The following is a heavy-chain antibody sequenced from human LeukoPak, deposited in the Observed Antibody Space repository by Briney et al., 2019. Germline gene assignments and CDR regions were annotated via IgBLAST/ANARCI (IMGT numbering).Heavy chain of an antibody. J-gene: IGHJ5*02. CDR2: ISSSISYI. Sequence: GGSLRLSCAASGFTFSTYNMNWVRQAPGKGLEWVSSISSSISYIYYADSVKGRFTISRDNANNSLYLQMNSLRAEDTAVYYCAREVGEWELRWFDPWGQGTLVTVSS. D-gene: IGHD1-26*01. CDR1: GFTFSTYN. V-gene: IGHV3-21*01. CDR3: AREVGEWELRWFDP.